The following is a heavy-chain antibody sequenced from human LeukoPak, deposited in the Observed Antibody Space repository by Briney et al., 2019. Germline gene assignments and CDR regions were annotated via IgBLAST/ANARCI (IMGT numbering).Heavy chain of an antibody. V-gene: IGHV4-34*01. J-gene: IGHJ6*04. CDR3: ARVQGQYYYYYGMDV. CDR2: INHSGST. CDR1: GGSFSGYY. Sequence: SETLSLTCAVYGGSFSGYYWSWIRQPPGKGLEWIGEINHSGSTNYNPSLKSRVTISVDTSKNQFSLKLSSVTAADTAVYYCARVQGQYYYYYGMDVWGKGTTVTVSS.